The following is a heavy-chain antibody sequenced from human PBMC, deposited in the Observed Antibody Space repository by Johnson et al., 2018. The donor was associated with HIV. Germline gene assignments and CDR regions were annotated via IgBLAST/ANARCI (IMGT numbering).Heavy chain of an antibody. D-gene: IGHD1-1*01. Sequence: VQLVESGGGVVQPGRSLRLSCAASGFTFSSYAMHWVRQTPGKGLEWVSGISWNSGSVGYADSVKGRLTISRDNSKKSLYLDMNSLRAEDTAVYYCARGGNEIDAFDIWGQGTMVTVSS. CDR3: ARGGNEIDAFDI. V-gene: IGHV3-9*01. J-gene: IGHJ3*02. CDR1: GFTFSSYA. CDR2: ISWNSGSV.